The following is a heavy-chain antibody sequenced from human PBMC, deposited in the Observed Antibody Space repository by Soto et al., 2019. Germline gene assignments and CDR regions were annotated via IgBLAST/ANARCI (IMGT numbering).Heavy chain of an antibody. CDR3: ARDRYDSSGYVIIDAFDI. Sequence: SDTLSLTCAVHGVSIFSPTWWSRVCQSPGSGLEWIGEIYHSGSTNYNPSLKSRVTISVDKSKNQFSLKLSSVTAADTAVYYCARDRYDSSGYVIIDAFDIWGQGTMVT. CDR1: GVSIFSPTW. J-gene: IGHJ3*02. CDR2: IYHSGST. D-gene: IGHD3-22*01. V-gene: IGHV4-4*02.